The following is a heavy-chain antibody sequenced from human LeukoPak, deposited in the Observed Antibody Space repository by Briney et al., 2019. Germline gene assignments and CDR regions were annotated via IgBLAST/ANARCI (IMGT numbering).Heavy chain of an antibody. CDR2: MNPNSDYT. CDR3: AREGAAAGTGAY. Sequence: AASVKVSCKASGYTFTSYDINWVRQATGQGLEWLGYMNPNSDYTGYAQKFQGRVTITTDESTSTAYMELSSLRSEDTAVYYCAREGAAAGTGAYWGQGTLVTVSS. CDR1: GYTFTSYD. J-gene: IGHJ4*02. D-gene: IGHD6-13*01. V-gene: IGHV1-8*01.